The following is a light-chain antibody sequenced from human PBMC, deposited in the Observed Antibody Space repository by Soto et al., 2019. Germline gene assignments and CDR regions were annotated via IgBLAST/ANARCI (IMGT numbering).Light chain of an antibody. Sequence: DIRMTQSPSTLSASVGDSVTITCRASQKVSPWLAWYQQKAGKAPKLLIYDVSSLKRGVPSRFSGSGSGTEFTLTISSLQSDDFATYYCQQYDSYWGTFGQGTKLEFK. J-gene: IGKJ1*01. CDR1: QKVSPW. CDR2: DVS. CDR3: QQYDSYWGT. V-gene: IGKV1-5*01.